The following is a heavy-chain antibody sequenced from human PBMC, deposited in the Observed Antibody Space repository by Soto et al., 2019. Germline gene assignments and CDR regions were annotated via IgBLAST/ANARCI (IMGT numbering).Heavy chain of an antibody. Sequence: PSETLSLTCSVSGGTISGYYWTWIRQPAGNGLEWIGRIYSSGNTKYNPSLQSRVTMSLDTSNNQFSLRLTSVTAADTAVYYCARGQRFSDWFDPWGQGTLVTVSS. V-gene: IGHV4-4*07. CDR3: ARGQRFSDWFDP. D-gene: IGHD3-3*01. CDR1: GGTISGYY. CDR2: IYSSGNT. J-gene: IGHJ5*02.